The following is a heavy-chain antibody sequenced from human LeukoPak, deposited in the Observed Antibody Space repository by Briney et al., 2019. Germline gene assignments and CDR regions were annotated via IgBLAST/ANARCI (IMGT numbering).Heavy chain of an antibody. CDR3: TRVIYTLTGYPYYFDY. V-gene: IGHV3-49*03. CDR1: GFTLSSYA. J-gene: IGHJ4*02. Sequence: PGGSLRLSCAASGFTLSSYAMSWFRQAPGKGLEWAGFIRSKAYGGTTEYAASVKGRFTISRDDSKSIAYLQMNSLKTEDTAVYYCTRVIYTLTGYPYYFDYWGQGTLVTVSS. D-gene: IGHD3-9*01. CDR2: IRSKAYGGTT.